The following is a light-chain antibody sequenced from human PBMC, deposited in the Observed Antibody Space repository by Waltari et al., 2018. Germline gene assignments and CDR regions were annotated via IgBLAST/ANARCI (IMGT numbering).Light chain of an antibody. CDR2: QDN. CDR3: QARDSSSVV. J-gene: IGLJ3*02. V-gene: IGLV3-1*01. Sequence: SYELTQPASVSVSPGQIASITCSGYKLGDKYVSWYQQRPGQSPMLVMYQDNHRPSGVPARIYGSNSGNTATLTISGTQPMDEGDYYCQARDSSSVVFGGGTKLTVL. CDR1: KLGDKY.